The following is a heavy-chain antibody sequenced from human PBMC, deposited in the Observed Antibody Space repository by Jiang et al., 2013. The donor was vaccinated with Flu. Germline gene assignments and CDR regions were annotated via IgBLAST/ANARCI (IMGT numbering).Heavy chain of an antibody. CDR1: GFTFSSYT. Sequence: GGLVKPGGSLRLSCAASGFTFSSYTMNWVRQAPGKGLEWVSSISSSSSYIYYADSVKGPFTISRDNAKNSLYLQMNSLRAEDTAVYYCARSRLDCSGGSCYLNYFDYWGQGTLVTVSS. CDR3: ARSRLDCSGGSCYLNYFDY. CDR2: ISSSSSYI. J-gene: IGHJ4*02. D-gene: IGHD2-15*01. V-gene: IGHV3-21*01.